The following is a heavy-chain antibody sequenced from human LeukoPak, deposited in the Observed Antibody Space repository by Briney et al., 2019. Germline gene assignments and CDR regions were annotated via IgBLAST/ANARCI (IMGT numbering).Heavy chain of an antibody. J-gene: IGHJ3*02. CDR3: ARDSSTLVVNWGAFDI. Sequence: AGGSLRLSCAASGFTFSSYSMNWVRQAPGKGLEWVSSISSSSSYIYYADSVKGRFTISRDNAKNSLYLQMNSLRAEDTAVCYCARDSSTLVVNWGAFDIWGQGTMVTVSS. V-gene: IGHV3-21*01. D-gene: IGHD7-27*01. CDR1: GFTFSSYS. CDR2: ISSSSSYI.